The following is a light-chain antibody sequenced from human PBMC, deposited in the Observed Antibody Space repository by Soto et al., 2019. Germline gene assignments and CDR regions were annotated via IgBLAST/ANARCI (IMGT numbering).Light chain of an antibody. CDR2: AAS. CDR1: QGISNY. V-gene: IGKV1-27*01. J-gene: IGKJ1*01. Sequence: DIQMTQSPSSLSASVGDRVTITCLASQGISNYLAWYQQKPGKVPKLLIYAASTLQSGVPSRFSGSGSGTDFTLTISSLQPEDVATYYCQKYNSAPMWTFGQGTKVDIK. CDR3: QKYNSAPMWT.